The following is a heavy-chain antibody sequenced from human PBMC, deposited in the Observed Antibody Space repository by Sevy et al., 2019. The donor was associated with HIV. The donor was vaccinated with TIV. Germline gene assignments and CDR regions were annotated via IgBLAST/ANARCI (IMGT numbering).Heavy chain of an antibody. J-gene: IGHJ4*02. V-gene: IGHV4-61*01. D-gene: IGHD4-4*01. Sequence: SDTLSLTCTVSGDSVSSDNYYWSWIRQPPGKGLEWIGYMFYRGSTNYNPSIKSRVTISVDTSKNQFSLKLNSVTAADTAVYYCARLSAVSRSYNFDYWGQGTLVTVSS. CDR2: MFYRGST. CDR3: ARLSAVSRSYNFDY. CDR1: GDSVSSDNYY.